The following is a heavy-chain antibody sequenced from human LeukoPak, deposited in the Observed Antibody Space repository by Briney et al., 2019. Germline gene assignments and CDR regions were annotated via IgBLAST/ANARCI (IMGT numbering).Heavy chain of an antibody. D-gene: IGHD3-22*01. CDR1: GGSVNSGSYY. CDR3: ARADSSGYYVGY. Sequence: KSSETLSLTCTVSGGSVNSGSYYWNWIRQPPGKGLEWIGYIYYSGSTNYNPSLKSRVTISVDTSKNQFSLKLSSVTAADTAVYYCARADSSGYYVGYWGQGTLVTVSS. V-gene: IGHV4-61*01. J-gene: IGHJ4*02. CDR2: IYYSGST.